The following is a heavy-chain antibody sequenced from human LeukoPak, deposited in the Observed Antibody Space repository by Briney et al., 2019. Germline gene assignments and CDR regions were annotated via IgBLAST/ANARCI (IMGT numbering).Heavy chain of an antibody. CDR1: GFTFSNYA. J-gene: IGHJ4*02. D-gene: IGHD6-13*01. CDR2: ISGSGGST. CDR3: AKDRFGRRRYSSSFDY. Sequence: GGSMRLSCAASGFTFSNYAMSWVRQAPGKGLERVSAISGSGGSTYYADSVKGRFTISRDNSKNTLYLQMNSLRAEDTAVYYCAKDRFGRRRYSSSFDYWGQGTLVTVSS. V-gene: IGHV3-23*01.